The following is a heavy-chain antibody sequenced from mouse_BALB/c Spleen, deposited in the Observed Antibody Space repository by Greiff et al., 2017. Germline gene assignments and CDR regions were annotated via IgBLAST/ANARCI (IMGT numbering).Heavy chain of an antibody. Sequence: VKVVESGAELARPGASVKLSCKASGYTFTSYWMQWVKQRPGQGLEWIGAIYPGDGDTRYTQKFKGKATLTADKSSSTAYMQLSSLASEDSAVYYCAEGESFAYWGQGTLVTVSA. CDR1: GYTFTSYW. CDR3: AEGESFAY. J-gene: IGHJ3*01. CDR2: IYPGDGDT. V-gene: IGHV1-87*01.